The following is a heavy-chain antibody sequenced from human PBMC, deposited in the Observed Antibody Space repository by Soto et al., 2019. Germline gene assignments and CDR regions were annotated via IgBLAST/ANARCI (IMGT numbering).Heavy chain of an antibody. J-gene: IGHJ3*02. Sequence: EGQLVESGGGLVKPGGSLRLSCVASGVSFSTYPMNWVRQTPGNGLEWIASISRTSSFIYYADSVEGRFTISRDNAKNALYLQINSLRVEDTAVYYCAREGKLTGDAFDIWGQGTMVTVSS. CDR1: GVSFSTYP. D-gene: IGHD6-6*01. CDR3: AREGKLTGDAFDI. CDR2: ISRTSSFI. V-gene: IGHV3-21*01.